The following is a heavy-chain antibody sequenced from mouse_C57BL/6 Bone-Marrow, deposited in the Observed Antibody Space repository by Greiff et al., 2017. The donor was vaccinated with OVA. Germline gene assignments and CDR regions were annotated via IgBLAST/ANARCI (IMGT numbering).Heavy chain of an antibody. CDR1: GYTFTSYG. D-gene: IGHD2-4*01. CDR3: ARYGDYEKNYFDY. V-gene: IGHV1-81*01. J-gene: IGHJ2*01. CDR2: IYPRSGNT. Sequence: QVQLQQSGAELARPGASVKLSCKASGYTFTSYGISWVKQRTGQGLEWIGEIYPRSGNTYYNEKFKGKATLTVDKSSSTAYMQLSSLTSEDSAVYYCARYGDYEKNYFDYWGQGTTLTVSS.